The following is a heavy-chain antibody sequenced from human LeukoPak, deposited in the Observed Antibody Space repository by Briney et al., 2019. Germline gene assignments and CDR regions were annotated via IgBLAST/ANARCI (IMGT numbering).Heavy chain of an antibody. Sequence: GRSLRLSCAASGFTFSSYAMSWVRQAPGKGLEWVSASSGSGGGTYYADSVKGRFTISRDNSKNTLYLQMNSLRAEDTAVYYCAKARYSSSLYYDYWGHGTLVTASS. CDR3: AKARYSSSLYYDY. CDR1: GFTFSSYA. V-gene: IGHV3-23*01. CDR2: SSGSGGGT. D-gene: IGHD6-13*01. J-gene: IGHJ4*01.